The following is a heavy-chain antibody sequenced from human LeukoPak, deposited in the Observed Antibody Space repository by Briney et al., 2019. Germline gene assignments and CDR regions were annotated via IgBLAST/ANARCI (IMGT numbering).Heavy chain of an antibody. J-gene: IGHJ5*02. D-gene: IGHD6-13*01. CDR2: IYTSGST. V-gene: IGHV4-61*02. CDR1: GGSIRSGSYY. Sequence: SETLSLTCTVSGGSIRSGSYYWNWIRQPAGKGLEWIGRIYTSGSTNYNPSLKSRVTISVDTSKNQFSLKLTSVTAADTAVYYCARDGEVLSSSWFWFDPWGQGTLVTVSS. CDR3: ARDGEVLSSSWFWFDP.